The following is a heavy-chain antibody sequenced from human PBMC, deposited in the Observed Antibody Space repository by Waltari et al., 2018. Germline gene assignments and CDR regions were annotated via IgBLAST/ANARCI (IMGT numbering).Heavy chain of an antibody. V-gene: IGHV4-61*02. CDR2: IYTSGST. CDR1: GASISSRNY. CDR3: ARELGN. J-gene: IGHJ4*02. Sequence: QVQLQESGPGLVKPSQTLSLTCAVSGASISSRNYWTWIRQPAGKGLGWIGLIYTSGSTNYNPSIKSRVPISVDASKNQFSLKLSSVTAADTAVYYCARELGNWGQGTLVTVSA.